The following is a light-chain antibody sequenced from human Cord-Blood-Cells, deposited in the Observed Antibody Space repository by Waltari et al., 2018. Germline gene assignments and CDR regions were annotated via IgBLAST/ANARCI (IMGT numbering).Light chain of an antibody. J-gene: IGKJ3*01. CDR1: QSISSY. Sequence: DIQMTQSPSSLSASVGDRVTITCRASQSISSYLNWYQQKPGKAPKLLIYAASSLQSGVPSMFSGSGSGTDFTLTISSLQPEDFATYYCQQSYSTLQFAFGPGTKVDIK. CDR2: AAS. CDR3: QQSYSTLQFA. V-gene: IGKV1-39*01.